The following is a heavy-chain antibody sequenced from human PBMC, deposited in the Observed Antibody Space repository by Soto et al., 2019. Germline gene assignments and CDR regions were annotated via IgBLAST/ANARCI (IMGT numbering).Heavy chain of an antibody. D-gene: IGHD2-8*02. CDR3: ARAYCAGGGCYEVY. Sequence: QLQLVESGGGLVKPGGSLRLSCAASGFTFSDYYMTWIRQAPGQGLEWVSHISGSGSTLYYADSVRGRFTISRDNAKNSLYLQMNSLRAEDTAMYYCARAYCAGGGCYEVYWGQGTLVTVSS. CDR2: ISGSGSTL. V-gene: IGHV3-11*01. CDR1: GFTFSDYY. J-gene: IGHJ4*02.